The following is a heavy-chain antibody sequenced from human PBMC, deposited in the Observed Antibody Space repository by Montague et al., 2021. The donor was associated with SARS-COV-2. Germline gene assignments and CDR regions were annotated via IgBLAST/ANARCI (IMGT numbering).Heavy chain of an antibody. Sequence: SETLSLTCTVSGGSISSSSYYWGWIRPPPGKGLEWIGSIYYSGITYYNPSLRSRVTISVDTSKNQFSLKLSSVTAADTAVYYCAGETRAYCSGGSCPRGWFDPWGQGTLVTVSS. CDR2: IYYSGIT. D-gene: IGHD2-15*01. CDR1: GGSISSSSYY. CDR3: AGETRAYCSGGSCPRGWFDP. V-gene: IGHV4-39*07. J-gene: IGHJ5*02.